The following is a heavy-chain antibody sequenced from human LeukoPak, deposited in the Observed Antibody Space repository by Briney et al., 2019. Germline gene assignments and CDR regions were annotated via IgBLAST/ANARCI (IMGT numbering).Heavy chain of an antibody. CDR1: GFTFSSYA. CDR2: ISYDGSNK. CDR3: ARANRLQLGIFDY. D-gene: IGHD5-18*01. V-gene: IGHV3-30-3*01. J-gene: IGHJ4*02. Sequence: GGSLRLSCAASGFTFSSYAMHWVRQAPGKGLEWVAVISYDGSNKYYADSVKGRFTISRDNSKDTLYLQMNSLRAEDTAVYYCARANRLQLGIFDYWGQGTLVTVSS.